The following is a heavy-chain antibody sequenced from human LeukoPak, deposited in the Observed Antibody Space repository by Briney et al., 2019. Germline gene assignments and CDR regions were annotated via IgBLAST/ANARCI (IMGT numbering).Heavy chain of an antibody. V-gene: IGHV3-23*01. Sequence: PGGSLRLSCTASGFTFSSYAMSWVRQAPGKGLEWVSAISGSGGTTYYADSVKGRFTISRDNSKNTLYLQMNSLRAEDPAVYYCASYDFWSGYYADAFDIWGQGTMVTVSS. J-gene: IGHJ3*02. CDR3: ASYDFWSGYYADAFDI. CDR2: ISGSGGTT. D-gene: IGHD3-3*01. CDR1: GFTFSSYA.